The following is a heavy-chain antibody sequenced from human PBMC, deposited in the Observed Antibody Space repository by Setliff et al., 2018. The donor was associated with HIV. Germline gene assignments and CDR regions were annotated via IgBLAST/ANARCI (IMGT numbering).Heavy chain of an antibody. CDR1: GYTFSSYG. CDR3: ARGYYNFWSGYYDSRFPNPIDAFDI. Sequence: ASVKVSCQASGYTFSSYGLSWVRQAPGQGVEWMGWISAYNGNTNYAQKLQGRVTMTTNTSTSTAYMELRSLRSDDTAVYYCARGYYNFWSGYYDSRFPNPIDAFDIWGQGTMVTVSS. J-gene: IGHJ3*02. V-gene: IGHV1-18*01. D-gene: IGHD3-3*01. CDR2: ISAYNGNT.